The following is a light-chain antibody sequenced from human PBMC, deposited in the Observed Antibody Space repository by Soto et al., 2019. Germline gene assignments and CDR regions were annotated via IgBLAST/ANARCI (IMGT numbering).Light chain of an antibody. CDR3: QQYYSTPLT. CDR2: WAS. CDR1: QSVLYSSNNKNY. Sequence: DIVMTQSPDSLAVSLGERATINCKSSQSVLYSSNNKNYLAWYQQKPGQPPKLLIYWASTRECGVPDRFSGSGSGTDFTLTISSLQAEDVAVSYCQQYYSTPLTFGPGTKVDIK. J-gene: IGKJ3*01. V-gene: IGKV4-1*01.